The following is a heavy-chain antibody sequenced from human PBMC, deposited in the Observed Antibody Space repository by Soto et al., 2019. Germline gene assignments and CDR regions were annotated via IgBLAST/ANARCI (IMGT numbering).Heavy chain of an antibody. V-gene: IGHV1-69*12. CDR1: GGTFSSYA. J-gene: IGHJ6*02. CDR3: AREMITFGGVTEYGMDV. Sequence: QVQLVQSGAEVKKPGSSVKVSCKASGGTFSSYAISWVRQAPGQGLEWMGGIIPIFDTANYAQKLQGRVTITADESTSTAYMELSSLRSEDTAVYYCAREMITFGGVTEYGMDVWGQGTTVTVSS. D-gene: IGHD3-16*01. CDR2: IIPIFDTA.